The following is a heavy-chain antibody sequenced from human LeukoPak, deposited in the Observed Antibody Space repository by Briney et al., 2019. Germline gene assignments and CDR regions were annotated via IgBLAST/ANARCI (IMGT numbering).Heavy chain of an antibody. V-gene: IGHV4-39*01. CDR3: VGHLPYSNYCNY. CDR1: GGSISSSSYY. Sequence: ASVTLSLTCTVSGGSISSSSYYWGWIRQPPGKGLEWIASIYYSGSTYYNPSLKSRVTISIDTSRNQFSLKLNSVTAADTAVYYCVGHLPYSNYCNYWGQGTLVTVSS. J-gene: IGHJ4*02. D-gene: IGHD4-11*01. CDR2: IYYSGST.